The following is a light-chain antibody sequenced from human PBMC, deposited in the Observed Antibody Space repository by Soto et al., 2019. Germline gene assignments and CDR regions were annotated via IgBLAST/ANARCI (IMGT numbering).Light chain of an antibody. V-gene: IGKV3-20*01. Sequence: EIVLTQSPGTLSLSPGEGATLSCRASQSVRSTYLAWYQQKPGQAPRLLIYGASSRATGIPDRFSGSGSGTDFTLTISSLETEDFAVYYCQLFGGSPRYIFGQGTNLELK. CDR3: QLFGGSPRYI. CDR1: QSVRSTY. J-gene: IGKJ2*01. CDR2: GAS.